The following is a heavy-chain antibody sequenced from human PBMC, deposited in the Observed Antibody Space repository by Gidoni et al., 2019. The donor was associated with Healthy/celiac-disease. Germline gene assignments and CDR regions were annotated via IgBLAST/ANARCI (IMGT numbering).Heavy chain of an antibody. CDR2: IIPIFGTA. J-gene: IGHJ2*01. Sequence: QVQLVQSGAEVKKPGYSVTVSCKASGGTFSSYAISLVRQAPGQGLEWMGGIIPIFGTANYAQKFQGRVTITADKSTSTAYMELSSLRSEDTAVYYCASCDRYSYGYGVGFDLWGRGTLVTVSS. D-gene: IGHD5-18*01. CDR3: ASCDRYSYGYGVGFDL. V-gene: IGHV1-69*06. CDR1: GGTFSSYA.